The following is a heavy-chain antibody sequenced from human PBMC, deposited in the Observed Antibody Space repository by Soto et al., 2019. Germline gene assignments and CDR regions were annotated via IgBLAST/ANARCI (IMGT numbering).Heavy chain of an antibody. CDR1: GYTFTNYY. CDR2: INPNGGST. Sequence: QVQLVQSGAEVKNPGASVKLSCTASGYTFTNYYIHWVRQAPGQGLEWMAIINPNGGSTNYAQKFQGRVTLARDTFTNTVHRDLSSLTSEDTATYYCARGLAAGDHWGQGTLVTVSS. D-gene: IGHD6-13*01. V-gene: IGHV1-46*01. J-gene: IGHJ4*02. CDR3: ARGLAAGDH.